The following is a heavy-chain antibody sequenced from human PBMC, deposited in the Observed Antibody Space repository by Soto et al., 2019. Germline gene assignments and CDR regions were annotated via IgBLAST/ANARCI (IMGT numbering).Heavy chain of an antibody. J-gene: IGHJ3*02. D-gene: IGHD2-8*01. V-gene: IGHV3-23*01. CDR2: ISGSGETT. Sequence: EVQLLESGGGLVQPGGSLRLSCAASTLSLGSYGMSWVRQAPGKGLEWVSSISGSGETTYYGDSVKGRFTISRDNSKNTVYLQMNSLRAEDTAVYFCAKALRMVYDIDAFDIWGQGTMVSVSS. CDR3: AKALRMVYDIDAFDI. CDR1: TLSLGSYG.